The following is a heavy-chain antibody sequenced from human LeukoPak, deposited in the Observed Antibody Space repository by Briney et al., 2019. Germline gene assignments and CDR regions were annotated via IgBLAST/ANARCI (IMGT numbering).Heavy chain of an antibody. CDR2: IYYSGST. CDR1: GGSISSSSYY. D-gene: IGHD3-3*01. Sequence: PSETLSLTCTVSGGSISSSSYYWGWIRQPPGKGLEWIGSIYYSGSTYYNPSLKSRVTISVDTSKNQFSLKLSSVTAADTAVYYCARHEPITIFGVVRHDAFDIWGQGTMVTVSS. V-gene: IGHV4-39*01. J-gene: IGHJ3*02. CDR3: ARHEPITIFGVVRHDAFDI.